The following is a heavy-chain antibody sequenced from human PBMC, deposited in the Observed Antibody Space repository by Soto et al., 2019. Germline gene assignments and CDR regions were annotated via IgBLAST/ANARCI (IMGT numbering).Heavy chain of an antibody. J-gene: IGHJ5*02. D-gene: IGHD3-22*01. CDR2: IIPIFGTA. V-gene: IGHV1-69*13. CDR3: ARNPDYYDSSGYIQASP. CDR1: GGTFSSYA. Sequence: ASVKVSCKASGGTFSSYAISWVRQAPGQGLEWMGGIIPIFGTANYAQKFQGRVTITADESTSTAYMELSSLRSEDTAVYYCARNPDYYDSSGYIQASPWGQGTLVTVSS.